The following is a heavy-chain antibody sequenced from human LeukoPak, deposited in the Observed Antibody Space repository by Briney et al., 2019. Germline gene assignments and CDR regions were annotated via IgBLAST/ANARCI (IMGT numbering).Heavy chain of an antibody. CDR2: INPSGGST. D-gene: IGHD3-22*01. CDR1: GYTLTSYY. J-gene: IGHJ4*02. V-gene: IGHV1-46*01. CDR3: AREGPGVVVVTHAFDY. Sequence: ASVKVSCKASGYTLTSYYMHWVRQAPGQGLEWMGIINPSGGSTSYAQKFQGRVTMTRDMSTSTVYVELSSLRSEDTAVYYCAREGPGVVVVTHAFDYWGQGTLVTVSS.